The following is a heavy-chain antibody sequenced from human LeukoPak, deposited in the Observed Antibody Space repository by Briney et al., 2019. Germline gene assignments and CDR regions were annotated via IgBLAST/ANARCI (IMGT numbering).Heavy chain of an antibody. CDR1: GGSISSYY. J-gene: IGHJ5*02. D-gene: IGHD3-3*01. CDR2: IYNNGST. CDR3: ARGPTYYDFWSGYWFDP. V-gene: IGHV4-59*12. Sequence: PSETLSLTCTVSGGSISSYYWSWIRQPPGKGLEWIGYIYNNGSTNYNPSLKSRVTISVGTSKNQFSLKLSSVTAADTAVYYCARGPTYYDFWSGYWFDPLGLGNPGHRLL.